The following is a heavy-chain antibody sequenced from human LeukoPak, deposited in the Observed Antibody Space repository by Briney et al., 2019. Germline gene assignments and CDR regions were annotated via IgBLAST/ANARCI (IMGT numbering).Heavy chain of an antibody. J-gene: IGHJ4*02. CDR1: GFTFSDYY. Sequence: GGSLRLSYAASGFTFSDYYLSWIRQAPGKGLECVSYISSTDGTMFYAASVKGRFSISRDNAQNSLHLQMNSLRAEDSAIYYCVRVSKDTFLPSFFDYWGQGTPVTVSS. D-gene: IGHD3-3*02. V-gene: IGHV3-11*04. CDR2: ISSTDGTM. CDR3: VRVSKDTFLPSFFDY.